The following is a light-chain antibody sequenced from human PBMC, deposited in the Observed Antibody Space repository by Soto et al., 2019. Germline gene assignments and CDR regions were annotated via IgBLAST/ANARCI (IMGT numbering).Light chain of an antibody. J-gene: IGLJ3*02. CDR1: SSDVVGYNY. V-gene: IGLV2-14*01. CDR2: EVS. CDR3: SSYTSSSTPWV. Sequence: QSVLTQPASVSGSPGQSITISCTGTSSDVVGYNYVSWYQQHPGKAPKLMIYEVSNRPSGVSNRFSGSKSGNTASLTISGLQAEDEADYYCSSYTSSSTPWVFGGGTKLTVL.